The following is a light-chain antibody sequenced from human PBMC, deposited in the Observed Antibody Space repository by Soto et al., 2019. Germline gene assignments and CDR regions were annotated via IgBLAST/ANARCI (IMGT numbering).Light chain of an antibody. CDR1: SSDVGAYNY. Sequence: QSALTQPPSASGSPGQSLTISCTGTSSDVGAYNYVSWYQQHPGKAPKLMIYEVNKRPSGVPDRFSGSKSGNTASLTVSGLQAEDEADYYCSSYAGSNNKVVFGGGTKLTVL. V-gene: IGLV2-8*01. CDR3: SSYAGSNNKVV. CDR2: EVN. J-gene: IGLJ2*01.